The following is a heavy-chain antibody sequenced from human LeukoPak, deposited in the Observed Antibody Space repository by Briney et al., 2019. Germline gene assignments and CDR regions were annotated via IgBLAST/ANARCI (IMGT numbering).Heavy chain of an antibody. Sequence: SETLSLTCTVSGGSISSYYWSWIRQPAGKGLEWIGRIYTSGSTNYNPSLKSRVTMSVDTSKNQFSLKLSSATAADTAVYYCARAGYSSSWYPYYYYYMDVWGKGTTVTVSS. CDR1: GGSISSYY. CDR2: IYTSGST. D-gene: IGHD6-13*01. J-gene: IGHJ6*03. V-gene: IGHV4-4*07. CDR3: ARAGYSSSWYPYYYYYMDV.